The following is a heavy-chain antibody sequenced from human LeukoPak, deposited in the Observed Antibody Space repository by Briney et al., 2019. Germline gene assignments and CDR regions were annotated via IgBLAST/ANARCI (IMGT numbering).Heavy chain of an antibody. D-gene: IGHD3-10*01. CDR1: GFTLSSYT. V-gene: IGHV3-30-3*01. J-gene: IGHJ4*02. CDR3: GRGSVGFGELNY. CDR2: ISYDGSNK. Sequence: GGSLRLSCAASGFTLSSYTMHWVRQAPGKGLEWVAVISYDGSNKYYADSVKGRFTLSRDNSKNTLYLQMNSLRIEDTAVYYCGRGSVGFGELNYWGQGTLVTVSS.